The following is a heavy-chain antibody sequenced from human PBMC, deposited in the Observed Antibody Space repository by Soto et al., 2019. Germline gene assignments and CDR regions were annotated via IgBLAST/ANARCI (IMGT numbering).Heavy chain of an antibody. J-gene: IGHJ4*02. V-gene: IGHV1-18*01. D-gene: IGHD3-10*01. CDR1: GYTFTDFG. CDR3: ARGGRGAGSDSLVDF. Sequence: GPEVKKPGASVKVSCKASGYTFTDFGISWVRQAPGQGLQWMAWISGYNGNTKYAQKLQDRVTVSTDTSASTVYMELRSLRADDTAVYYSARGGRGAGSDSLVDFWGQGTVVTVSS. CDR2: ISGYNGNT.